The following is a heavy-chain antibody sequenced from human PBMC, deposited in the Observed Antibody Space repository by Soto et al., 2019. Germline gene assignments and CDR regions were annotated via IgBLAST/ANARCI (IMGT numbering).Heavy chain of an antibody. D-gene: IGHD3-3*01. CDR1: GYTFTGYY. CDR2: INPNSGGT. CDR3: ARGPDTYYDFWSGYSAY. J-gene: IGHJ4*02. V-gene: IGHV1-2*04. Sequence: ASVKVSCKASGYTFTGYYMHWVRQAPGQGLEWMGWINPNSGGTNYAQKFQGWVTMTRDTSISTAYMELSRLRSDDTAVYYCARGPDTYYDFWSGYSAYWGQGSLVTVSS.